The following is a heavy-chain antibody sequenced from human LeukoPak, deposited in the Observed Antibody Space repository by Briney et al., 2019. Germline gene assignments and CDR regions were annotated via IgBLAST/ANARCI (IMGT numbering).Heavy chain of an antibody. CDR3: ARRSSKGQLWLREYYFDY. D-gene: IGHD5-18*01. J-gene: IGHJ4*02. V-gene: IGHV3-7*01. Sequence: GGSLSLSCAASGFTFSSYWMSWVRQAPGKGLEWVANIKQDGSEKYYVDSVKGRFTISRDNAKNSLYLQMNSLRAEDTAVYYCARRSSKGQLWLREYYFDYWGQGTLVTVSS. CDR2: IKQDGSEK. CDR1: GFTFSSYW.